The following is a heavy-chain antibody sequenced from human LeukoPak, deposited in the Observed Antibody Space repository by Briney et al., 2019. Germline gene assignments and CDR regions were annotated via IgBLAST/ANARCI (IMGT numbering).Heavy chain of an antibody. Sequence: ASVKVSCKVSGYTLTELSMHWVRQAPGKGLEWMGGFDPEDGETIYAQKFQGRVTMTEDTSTDTAYMELGSLRSEDTAVYYCATVDYYRGMPFDYWGQGTLVTVSS. CDR2: FDPEDGET. D-gene: IGHD3-22*01. CDR1: GYTLTELS. CDR3: ATVDYYRGMPFDY. J-gene: IGHJ4*02. V-gene: IGHV1-24*01.